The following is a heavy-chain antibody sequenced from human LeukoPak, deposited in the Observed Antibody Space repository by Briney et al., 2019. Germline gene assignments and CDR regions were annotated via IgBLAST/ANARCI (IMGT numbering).Heavy chain of an antibody. V-gene: IGHV3-7*01. CDR3: ARARAFDI. CDR1: GFSFSNYG. J-gene: IGHJ3*02. CDR2: IKQDGSEK. Sequence: GTQRLSCAASGFSFSNYGMNWVRQAPGKGLEWVANIKQDGSEKYYVDSVKGRFTISRDNAKNSLYLQMNSLRAEDTAVYYCARARAFDIWGQGTMVTVSS.